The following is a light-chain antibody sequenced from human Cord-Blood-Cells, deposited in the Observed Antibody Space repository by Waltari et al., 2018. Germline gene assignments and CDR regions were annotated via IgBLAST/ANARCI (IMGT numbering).Light chain of an antibody. Sequence: QSALTQPASVSGSPGQSITISCTGTSSDVGSYNLVSWYQQHPGKAPKLMIYEGSKRTSGVANRVSGSKSGNTASLTISGLQAEDEADYYCCSYAGSSNWVFGGGTKLTVL. J-gene: IGLJ3*02. V-gene: IGLV2-23*01. CDR1: SSDVGSYNL. CDR2: EGS. CDR3: CSYAGSSNWV.